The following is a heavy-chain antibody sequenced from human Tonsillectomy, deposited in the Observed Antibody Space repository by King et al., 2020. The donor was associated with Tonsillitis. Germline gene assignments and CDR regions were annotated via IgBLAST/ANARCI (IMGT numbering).Heavy chain of an antibody. Sequence: HVQLVESGGGVVQPGRSLRLSCAASGFTFSSYAMHWVRQAPGKGLEWVAVISYDGSNKYYADSVKGRFTISRDNSKNTLYLQMNSLRAEDTAVDYCAGVTVGGGYSYGSQGAFDYWRQGTLVTVSS. V-gene: IGHV3-30*01. D-gene: IGHD5-18*01. CDR1: GFTFSSYA. CDR2: ISYDGSNK. J-gene: IGHJ4*02. CDR3: AGVTVGGGYSYGSQGAFDY.